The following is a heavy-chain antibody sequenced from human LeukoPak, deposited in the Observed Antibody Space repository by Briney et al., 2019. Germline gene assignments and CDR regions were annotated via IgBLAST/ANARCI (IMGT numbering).Heavy chain of an antibody. Sequence: PGGSLRLSCSASGFTFSNYGMSWVRQAPGKGLEWVSAISGSGSNTYYADSVKGRFTISRDNSKNTLYLQMNSLRAEDTAVYYCAHGSMYQLDYWGQGTLVTVSS. V-gene: IGHV3-23*01. CDR3: AHGSMYQLDY. D-gene: IGHD2-2*01. CDR1: GFTFSNYG. J-gene: IGHJ4*02. CDR2: ISGSGSNT.